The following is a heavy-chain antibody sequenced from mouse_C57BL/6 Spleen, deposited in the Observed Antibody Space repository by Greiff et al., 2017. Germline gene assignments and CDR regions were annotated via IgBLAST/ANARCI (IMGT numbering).Heavy chain of an antibody. D-gene: IGHD4-1*01. CDR1: GYTFTSYW. CDR3: APLGEYFDY. J-gene: IGHJ2*01. CDR2: IDPSDSYT. Sequence: QVQLQQPGAELVRPGTSVKLSCKASGYTFTSYWMHWVKQRPGQGLEWIGVIDPSDSYTNYNQKFKGKATLTVDTSSSTAYMQLSSLTSEDSAVYYCAPLGEYFDYWGQGTTLTVSS. V-gene: IGHV1-59*01.